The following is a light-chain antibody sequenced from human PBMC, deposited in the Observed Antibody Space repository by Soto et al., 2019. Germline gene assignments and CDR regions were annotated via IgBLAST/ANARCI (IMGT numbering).Light chain of an antibody. Sequence: DIQLTQSPSFLSASVGDRVTITCRASQGINSYLAWFQQKPGKAPNLLIYASSTLQTGVPPRFSGSRSGTEFTLTSRSLQPEDVATYYCQHLNSYPLTFGQGTKLEIK. CDR2: ASS. V-gene: IGKV1-9*01. CDR1: QGINSY. J-gene: IGKJ2*01. CDR3: QHLNSYPLT.